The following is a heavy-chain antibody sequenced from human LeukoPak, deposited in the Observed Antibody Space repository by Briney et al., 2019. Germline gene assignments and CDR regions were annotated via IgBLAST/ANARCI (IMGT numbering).Heavy chain of an antibody. D-gene: IGHD3-3*01. Sequence: SVKVSCKASGFTFTSSAMQWVRQARGQRLEWIGWIVVGSGNTNYAQKFQERVTITRDMSTSTAYMELSSLRSEDTAVYFCAADDFSTTGPIDSWGQGTLVSVSS. CDR3: AADDFSTTGPIDS. V-gene: IGHV1-58*02. CDR1: GFTFTSSA. J-gene: IGHJ4*02. CDR2: IVVGSGNT.